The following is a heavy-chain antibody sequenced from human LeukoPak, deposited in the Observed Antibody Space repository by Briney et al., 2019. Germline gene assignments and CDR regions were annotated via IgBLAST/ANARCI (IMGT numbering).Heavy chain of an antibody. V-gene: IGHV4-38-2*02. J-gene: IGHJ4*02. CDR1: GYSISSGYY. CDR3: ARGILQLERRGQIDY. CDR2: IYHSGST. D-gene: IGHD1-1*01. Sequence: PSETLSLTCTVSGYSISSGYYWGWIRQPPGKGLEWIGSIYHSGSTYYNPSLKSRVTISVDTSKNQFSLKLSSVTAADTAVYYCARGILQLERRGQIDYWGQGTLVTVSS.